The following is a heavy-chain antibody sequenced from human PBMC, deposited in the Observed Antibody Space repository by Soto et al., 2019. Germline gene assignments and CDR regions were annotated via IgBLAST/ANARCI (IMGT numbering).Heavy chain of an antibody. CDR3: AVHSYGYTRYYYYGMDV. Sequence: SETLSLTCTVSGGSISSYYWSWIRQPPGKGLEWIGYIYYSGSTNYNPSLKSRVTISVDTSKNQFSLKLSSVTAADTAVYYCAVHSYGYTRYYYYGMDVWGQGTTVTVSS. J-gene: IGHJ6*02. V-gene: IGHV4-59*12. CDR2: IYYSGST. CDR1: GGSISSYY. D-gene: IGHD5-18*01.